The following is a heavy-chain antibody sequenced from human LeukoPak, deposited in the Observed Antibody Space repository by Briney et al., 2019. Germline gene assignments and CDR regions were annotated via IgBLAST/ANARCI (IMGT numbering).Heavy chain of an antibody. CDR3: TRGRGGSRYDAFDI. V-gene: IGHV3-49*04. Sequence: PGGSLRLSCTASGFTFGDYAMSWVRQAPGKGLEWVGFIRSKAYGGTTEYAASVKGRFTISRDDSKSIAYLQMNSLKTEDTAVYYCTRGRGGSRYDAFDIWGQGTMVTVSS. CDR1: GFTFGDYA. J-gene: IGHJ3*02. CDR2: IRSKAYGGTT. D-gene: IGHD2-15*01.